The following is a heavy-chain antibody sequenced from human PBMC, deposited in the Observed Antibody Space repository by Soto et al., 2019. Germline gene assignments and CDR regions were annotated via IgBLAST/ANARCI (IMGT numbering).Heavy chain of an antibody. D-gene: IGHD3-16*01. CDR2: ISWDSYSK. CDR1: GFTFDDYA. J-gene: IGHJ4*02. V-gene: IGHV3-9*01. CDR3: AKGSRLHLGELPD. Sequence: EVQLVESGGDLVQPGRSLRLSCAASGFTFDDYAMNWVRQAPGKGLEWVSGISWDSYSKGYADSVKGRFTISTDNSKNSLYLLMNSLRTEDTAWYYCAKGSRLHLGELPDWGQGTLVTVSS.